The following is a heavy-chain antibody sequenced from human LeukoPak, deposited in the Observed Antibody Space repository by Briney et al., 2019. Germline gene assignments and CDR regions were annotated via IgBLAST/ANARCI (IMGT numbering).Heavy chain of an antibody. CDR2: IRGSGSGSGSGI. CDR1: GFVFSDYS. Sequence: GGSLRLSCAASGFVFSDYSMNWVRQAPGKGLEWVSNIRGSGSGSGSGIYYAHSVKGRFTISRDNAKTSLYLQMNSLRAEDTAFYYCARDDNWGFDYWGQGALVTVSS. D-gene: IGHD7-27*01. J-gene: IGHJ4*02. V-gene: IGHV3-48*04. CDR3: ARDDNWGFDY.